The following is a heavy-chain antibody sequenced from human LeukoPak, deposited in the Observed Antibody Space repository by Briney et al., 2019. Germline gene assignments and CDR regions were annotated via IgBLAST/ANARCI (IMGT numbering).Heavy chain of an antibody. V-gene: IGHV4/OR15-8*02. CDR1: GGSISSSNW. J-gene: IGHJ4*02. D-gene: IGHD6-13*01. CDR3: ARGKQQLVPPFDY. Sequence: SETLSLTCGVSGGSISSSNWWSWVRQPPGRGLEWIGEIHHSGEINYNPSLKSRVTISLDKSKNQFSLKLTSVTAADTAIYYCARGKQQLVPPFDYWGRGALVTVSS. CDR2: IHHSGEI.